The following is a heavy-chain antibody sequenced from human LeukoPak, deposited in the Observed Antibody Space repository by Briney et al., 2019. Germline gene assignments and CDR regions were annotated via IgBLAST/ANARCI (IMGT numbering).Heavy chain of an antibody. Sequence: ASETLSLTCTVSGGSISSYHWSWIRQPAGKGLEWIGSIYYSGSTYCNPSLKSRVTISVDTSKSQFSLKLSSVTAADTAVYYCARLNDAISSAYDYWGQGTLVTVPS. CDR3: ARLNDAISSAYDY. CDR1: GGSISSYH. V-gene: IGHV4-59*05. J-gene: IGHJ4*02. CDR2: IYYSGST. D-gene: IGHD3-22*01.